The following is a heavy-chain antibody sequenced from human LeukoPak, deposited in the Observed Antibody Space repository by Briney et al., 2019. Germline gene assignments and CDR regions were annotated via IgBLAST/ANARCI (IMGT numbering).Heavy chain of an antibody. V-gene: IGHV3-30*02. CDR1: GFTFSSYG. Sequence: GGSLRLSCAASGFTFSSYGMHWVRQAPGKGLEWVAYIRYDGSVKYYADSVKGRFTVSRDNSENTLYLQMNTLRPEDTAVFYCAKPLPGTAVAGDSWGQGTLVTVSS. D-gene: IGHD6-13*01. CDR3: AKPLPGTAVAGDS. J-gene: IGHJ4*02. CDR2: IRYDGSVK.